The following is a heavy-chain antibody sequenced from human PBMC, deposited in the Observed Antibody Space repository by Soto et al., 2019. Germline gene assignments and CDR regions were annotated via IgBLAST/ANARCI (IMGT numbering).Heavy chain of an antibody. CDR2: ISSSSSYI. V-gene: IGHV3-21*01. Sequence: GGSLRLSCAASGFTFSIYSMNWVRQAPGKGLEWVSSISSSSSYIYYADSVKGRFTISRDNAKNSLYLQMNSLRAEDTAVYYCARKYSYGWGNVHGMDVWGQGTTVTVSS. CDR1: GFTFSIYS. D-gene: IGHD5-18*01. CDR3: ARKYSYGWGNVHGMDV. J-gene: IGHJ6*02.